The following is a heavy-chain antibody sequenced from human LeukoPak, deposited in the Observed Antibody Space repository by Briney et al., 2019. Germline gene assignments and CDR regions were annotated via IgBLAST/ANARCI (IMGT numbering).Heavy chain of an antibody. CDR2: INPNSGGT. CDR3: ARGIWQQLVQYYYYMDV. D-gene: IGHD6-13*01. CDR1: GYTFTGYY. J-gene: IGHJ6*03. Sequence: ASVTVSCKASGYTFTGYYMHWVRQAPGQGLEWMGWINPNSGGTNYAQKFQGRVTMTRDTSISTAYMELSRLRSDDTAVYYCARGIWQQLVQYYYYMDVWGKGTTVTVSS. V-gene: IGHV1-2*02.